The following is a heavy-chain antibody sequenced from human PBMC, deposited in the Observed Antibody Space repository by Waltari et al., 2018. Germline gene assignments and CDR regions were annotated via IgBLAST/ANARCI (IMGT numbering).Heavy chain of an antibody. CDR2: VDPENGET. CDR3: ATERGLRFLEWSQFDP. D-gene: IGHD3-3*01. Sequence: EVQLVQSGAEVKKPGATVKISCKVSGYTFTDYYMHWVQQAPGKGLEWMGLVDPENGETIYAEKVQGRVTITADTATDTAYMELSSLRSEDTAVYYCATERGLRFLEWSQFDPWGQGTLVTVSS. V-gene: IGHV1-69-2*01. J-gene: IGHJ5*02. CDR1: GYTFTDYY.